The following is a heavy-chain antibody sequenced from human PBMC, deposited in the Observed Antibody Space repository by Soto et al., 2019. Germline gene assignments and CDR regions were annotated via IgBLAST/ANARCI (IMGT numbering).Heavy chain of an antibody. J-gene: IGHJ5*02. CDR3: ARDQGYCGGDCYSPNWFDP. CDR1: GGPISSGGYY. D-gene: IGHD2-21*02. V-gene: IGHV4-31*03. CDR2: IYYSGST. Sequence: TLSLTCTVSGGPISSGGYYWSWIRQHPGKGLEWIGYIYYSGSTYYNPSLKSRVSISVDTSKNQFFLKLSSVTAADTAVYYCARDQGYCGGDCYSPNWFDPWGQGTLVTVSS.